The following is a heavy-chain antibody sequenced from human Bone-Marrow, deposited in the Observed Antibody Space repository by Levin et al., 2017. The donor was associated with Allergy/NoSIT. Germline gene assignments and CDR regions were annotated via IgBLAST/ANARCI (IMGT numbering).Heavy chain of an antibody. CDR2: IYYSGST. CDR3: ARHGGRHDAFDV. Sequence: SETLSLTCTVSGASISGSSFYWGWIRQPPGKGLEWLASIYYSGSTSYNPSVKSRVTISLDTSKNQFSLKLSSVTAADTAVYYCARHGGRHDAFDVWGQGTRVTVSS. J-gene: IGHJ3*01. CDR1: GASISGSSFY. D-gene: IGHD5-24*01. V-gene: IGHV4-39*07.